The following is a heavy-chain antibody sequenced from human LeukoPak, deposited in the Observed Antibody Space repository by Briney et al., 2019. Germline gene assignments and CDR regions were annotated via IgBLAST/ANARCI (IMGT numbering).Heavy chain of an antibody. J-gene: IGHJ4*02. D-gene: IGHD5-18*01. CDR3: AKVSGYNYDYDFDY. CDR1: GFTFSGYA. CDR2: ISGSGEST. V-gene: IGHV3-23*01. Sequence: GGSLRLSCAAAGFTFSGYAMSWVRQAPGEGLEWVSGISGSGESTYYADSVKGRFTISRDNSKNTLYLQMNSVRAEDTAVYFCAKVSGYNYDYDFDYWGQGTLVTVSS.